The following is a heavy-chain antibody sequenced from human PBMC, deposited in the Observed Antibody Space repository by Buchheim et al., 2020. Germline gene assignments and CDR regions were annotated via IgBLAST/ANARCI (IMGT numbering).Heavy chain of an antibody. CDR3: ARDSSPSGSYGYHFDS. CDR2: ISGSGGYI. CDR1: GFVFSDFY. Sequence: QVQLVESGGDLVKPGGSLRLSCAASGFVFSDFYMSWIRQAPGKGLEWVAYISGSGGYINYADSVRGRFSISRDNAKNSLYLQMNSLRAEDTAVYYCARDSSPSGSYGYHFDSWGQG. D-gene: IGHD1-26*01. V-gene: IGHV3-11*05. J-gene: IGHJ4*02.